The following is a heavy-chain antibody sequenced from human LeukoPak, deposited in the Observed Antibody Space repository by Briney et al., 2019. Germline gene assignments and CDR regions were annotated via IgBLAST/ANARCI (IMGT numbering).Heavy chain of an antibody. D-gene: IGHD3-22*01. V-gene: IGHV3-53*01. Sequence: GGSLRPSCAASGFSVRTNCMSWVRQAPGKGLEWVSVIYSGGTIRYADSVKGRFTISRDNSRDTLHLQMNSLRVDDTAVYYCVRAVHHLFYSDSSGYYGDAFDVWGQGTVVTVSS. CDR3: VRAVHHLFYSDSSGYYGDAFDV. CDR1: GFSVRTNC. CDR2: IYSGGTI. J-gene: IGHJ3*01.